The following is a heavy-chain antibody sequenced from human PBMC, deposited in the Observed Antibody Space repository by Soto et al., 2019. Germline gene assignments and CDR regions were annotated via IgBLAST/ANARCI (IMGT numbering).Heavy chain of an antibody. CDR1: GFTFSNYA. D-gene: IGHD1-7*01. Sequence: EVQLLESGGGLVQPGGSLRLSCAASGFTFSNYAMSWVRQAPGEGLEWVSGIRDSVDTTYYADSVQGRFSISRDNSENTLYLQMNSLRAEDTAVYYCARRHNWNYVLDYWGQGTLVTVSS. CDR3: ARRHNWNYVLDY. V-gene: IGHV3-23*01. J-gene: IGHJ4*02. CDR2: IRDSVDTT.